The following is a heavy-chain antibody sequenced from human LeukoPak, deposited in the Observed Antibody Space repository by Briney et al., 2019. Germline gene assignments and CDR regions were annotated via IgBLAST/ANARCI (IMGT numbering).Heavy chain of an antibody. CDR3: ARWGIQDYFDY. CDR1: GGSISSSSYY. V-gene: IGHV4-39*01. J-gene: IGHJ4*02. CDR2: IYYSGST. D-gene: IGHD6-13*01. Sequence: PSETLSLTCTVSGGSISSSSYYWGWVRQPPGKGREWIGSIYYSGSTYYNPSLKSRVTISVDTSKNQFSLKLSSVTAADTAVYYCARWGIQDYFDYWGQGTLVTVSS.